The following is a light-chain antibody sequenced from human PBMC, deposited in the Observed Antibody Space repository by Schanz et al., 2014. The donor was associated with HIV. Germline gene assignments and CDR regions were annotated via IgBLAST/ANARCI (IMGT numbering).Light chain of an antibody. CDR2: YDT. V-gene: IGLV3-21*04. J-gene: IGLJ2*01. Sequence: SYELTQPPSVSVAPGKTARITCGANNLGSKSVHWYQQKPGQAPVLVINYDTDRPSGIPVRFSGSNSGHTATLTITRVEAGDEADYYCQVWDRSSDVVFGGGTKVTVL. CDR3: QVWDRSSDVV. CDR1: NLGSKS.